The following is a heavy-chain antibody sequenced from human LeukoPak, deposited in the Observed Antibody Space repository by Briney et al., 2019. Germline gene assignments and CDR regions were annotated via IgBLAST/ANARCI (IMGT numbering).Heavy chain of an antibody. CDR2: ISSSSSTI. J-gene: IGHJ4*02. V-gene: IGHV3-48*02. CDR3: VRDHNYCFDY. CDR1: GFTFSSYS. D-gene: IGHD1-20*01. Sequence: GGSLRLSCAASGFTFSSYSMNWVRQAPGKGLEWVSYISSSSSTIVYADSVKGRFTISRDNAKNSLYPQMNSLRDEDTAVYYCVRDHNYCFDYWGQGTLVTVSS.